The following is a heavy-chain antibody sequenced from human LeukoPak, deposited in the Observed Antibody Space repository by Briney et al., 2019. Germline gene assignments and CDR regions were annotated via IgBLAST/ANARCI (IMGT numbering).Heavy chain of an antibody. Sequence: SQTLSLTCAISGHILYSNNGPWPWIRQPRSRVLEWLGRTYYRSKWYNDYAESMKGRITISPDTSKNQFSLQLNSVTPEDTAVYYCARDVGTSGSYTFDYWGQGTLVTVSS. J-gene: IGHJ4*02. CDR2: TYYRSKWYN. CDR1: GHILYSNNGP. CDR3: ARDVGTSGSYTFDY. D-gene: IGHD6-19*01. V-gene: IGHV6-1*01.